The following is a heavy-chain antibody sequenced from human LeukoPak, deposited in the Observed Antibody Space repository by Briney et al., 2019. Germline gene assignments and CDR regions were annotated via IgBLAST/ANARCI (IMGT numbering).Heavy chain of an antibody. CDR3: ARSRAGYSSGWWSRGFDP. D-gene: IGHD6-19*01. J-gene: IGHJ5*02. V-gene: IGHV4-34*01. Sequence: SVTLSLTCAVYGGSFSGYYWSWIRQPPGKGLEWIGEINHSGSTNYNPSLKSRVTISVDTSKNHFSLKLGSVTAADTAVYYCARSRAGYSSGWWSRGFDPWGQGTLVTVSS. CDR1: GGSFSGYY. CDR2: INHSGST.